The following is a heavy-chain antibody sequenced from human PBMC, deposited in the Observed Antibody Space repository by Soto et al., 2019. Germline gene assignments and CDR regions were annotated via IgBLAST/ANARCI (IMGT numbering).Heavy chain of an antibody. CDR1: GFTLSDYY. D-gene: IGHD6-13*01. J-gene: IGHJ4*02. V-gene: IGHV3-11*05. CDR2: ISSSSSYT. CDR3: AAKRGYSSSWLN. Sequence: QVQLVESGGGLVKPGGSLRLSCAASGFTLSDYYMSWIRQAPGKGLEWVSYISSSSSYTNYADAVKGRFTISRDNAKNSLYQQMNSLRAEDTAVYYCAAKRGYSSSWLNWGQGTLVTVSS.